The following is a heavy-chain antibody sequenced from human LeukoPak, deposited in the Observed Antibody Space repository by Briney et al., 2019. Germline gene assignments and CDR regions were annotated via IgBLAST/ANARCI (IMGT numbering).Heavy chain of an antibody. CDR2: IYYSGST. V-gene: IGHV4-39*07. CDR1: GGSISSSSYY. J-gene: IGHJ3*02. Sequence: SETLSLTCTVSGGSISSSSYYWGWIRQPPGKGLEWIGSIYYSGSTYYNPSLKSRVTISVDTSKNQFSLKLSSVTAADTAVYYCARDSPDCSSTSCYASNAFDIWGQGTMVTVSS. CDR3: ARDSPDCSSTSCYASNAFDI. D-gene: IGHD2-2*01.